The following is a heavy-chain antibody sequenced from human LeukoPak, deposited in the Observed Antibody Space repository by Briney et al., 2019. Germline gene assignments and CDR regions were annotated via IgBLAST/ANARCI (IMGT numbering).Heavy chain of an antibody. CDR1: GFTFSSYW. CDR3: ARRGIYDSSGFDQ. V-gene: IGHV3-74*01. D-gene: IGHD3-22*01. CDR2: IKSDGSSA. J-gene: IGHJ5*02. Sequence: GGSLRLSCAASGFTFSSYWMPWVRQAPGKGLVWVSRIKSDGSSANYADSVKGRFTISRDNAKNSLYLQMNSLTAEDTAVYYCARRGIYDSSGFDQGGQRTLVTVPS.